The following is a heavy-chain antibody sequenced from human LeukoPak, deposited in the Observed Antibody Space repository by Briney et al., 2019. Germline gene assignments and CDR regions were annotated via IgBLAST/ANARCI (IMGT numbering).Heavy chain of an antibody. CDR1: GFTLSSYA. CDR3: ARPRGEVYYYYMDV. D-gene: IGHD3-16*01. V-gene: IGHV3-30*01. J-gene: IGHJ6*03. Sequence: GGSLTLSCAASGFTLSSYAMHWVRQAPGKGLEWVAVISYDGSNKYYADSVKGRFTISRDNSKNTLYLQMNSLRAEDTAVYYCARPRGEVYYYYMDVWGKGTTVTVSS. CDR2: ISYDGSNK.